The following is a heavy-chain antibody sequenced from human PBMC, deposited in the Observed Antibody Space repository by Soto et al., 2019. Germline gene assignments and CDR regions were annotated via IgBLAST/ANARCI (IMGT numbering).Heavy chain of an antibody. J-gene: IGHJ4*02. CDR1: GYTLTELS. D-gene: IGHD1-26*01. CDR2: FDPEDGET. CDR3: ATDFLSIVGATNPNFDY. V-gene: IGHV1-24*01. Sequence: ASVKVSCKVSGYTLTELSMHWVRQAPGKGLEWMGGFDPEDGETIYAQKFQGRVTMTEDTSTDTAYMELSSLRSEDTAVYYCATDFLSIVGATNPNFDYWGQGTLVTVSS.